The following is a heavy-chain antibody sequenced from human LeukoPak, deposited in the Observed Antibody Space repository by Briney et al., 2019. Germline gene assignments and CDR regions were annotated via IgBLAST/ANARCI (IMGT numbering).Heavy chain of an antibody. V-gene: IGHV3-21*04. CDR2: ITSSSTYK. J-gene: IGHJ4*02. CDR3: ARDQRGVTGIRDFDY. D-gene: IGHD2-21*02. Sequence: GGSLRLFCAASGLTFSRYSMNWVRRAPGKGLEWVSSITSSSTYKYYADSVKGRFTISRDNAKNSLYLQMNSLRVDDTGIYYCARDQRGVTGIRDFDYWGQGTRVTVSS. CDR1: GLTFSRYS.